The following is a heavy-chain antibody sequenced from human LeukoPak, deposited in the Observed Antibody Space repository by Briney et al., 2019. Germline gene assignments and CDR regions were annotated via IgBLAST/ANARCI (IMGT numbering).Heavy chain of an antibody. Sequence: GGSLRLSCAASGFTFSSYSMNWVRQAPGKGLEWVSYISSSSSTIYYADSVKGRFTISRDNAKNSLYLQMNSLRAEDTAVYYCARDRYDSSGYYYVGVDYWGQGTLVTVSS. CDR3: ARDRYDSSGYYYVGVDY. CDR1: GFTFSSYS. V-gene: IGHV3-48*04. CDR2: ISSSSSTI. D-gene: IGHD3-22*01. J-gene: IGHJ4*02.